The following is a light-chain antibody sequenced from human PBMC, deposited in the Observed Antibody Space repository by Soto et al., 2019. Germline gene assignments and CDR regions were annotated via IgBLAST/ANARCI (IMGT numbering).Light chain of an antibody. CDR1: QSVSSN. CDR2: GAS. CDR3: QQYNNWPGLT. J-gene: IGKJ4*01. V-gene: IGKV3D-15*01. Sequence: EIVMTQSPATLSVSPGERATLSCRASQSVSSNLAWYQQKPGQAPRLLIYGASTTATGIPARFSGSGSGTEFTLTISSLQSEDFAVYYCQQYNNWPGLTFGGGTKVEIK.